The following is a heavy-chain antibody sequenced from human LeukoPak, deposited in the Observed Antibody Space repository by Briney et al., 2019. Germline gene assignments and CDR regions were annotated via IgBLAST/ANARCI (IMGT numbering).Heavy chain of an antibody. CDR2: ITNDGSST. J-gene: IGHJ4*02. CDR1: GLTFSSHW. CDR3: ARMTRGSGYYYADY. D-gene: IGHD3-22*01. Sequence: GGSLRLSCAASGLTFSSHWMHWVRQAPGKGLVWVSRITNDGSSTTYADSVKGRFTISRDNAKNTLYLQMNSLRAEDTAVYYCARMTRGSGYYYADYWGQGTLVTVSS. V-gene: IGHV3-74*01.